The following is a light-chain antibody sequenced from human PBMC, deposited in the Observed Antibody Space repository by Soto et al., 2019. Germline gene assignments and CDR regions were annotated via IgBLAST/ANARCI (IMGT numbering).Light chain of an antibody. CDR2: GNN. CDR3: QSYDSSLRGLV. V-gene: IGLV1-40*01. Sequence: QSVLTKPTSVSGAPGQRVTISCTGSSSNIGAGYAVHWYQQLPGTAPKLLMYGNNIRPSGVPDRFSDSKSGTSASLAITGLQAEDGAAYFCQSYDSSLRGLVFGGGTKVTVL. CDR1: SSNIGAGYA. J-gene: IGLJ2*01.